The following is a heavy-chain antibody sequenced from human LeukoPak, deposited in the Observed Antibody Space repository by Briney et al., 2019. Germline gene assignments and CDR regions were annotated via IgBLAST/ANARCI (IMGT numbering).Heavy chain of an antibody. CDR1: GGSFSGYY. D-gene: IGHD6-19*01. CDR3: ARLAVAGYFDY. Sequence: SETLSLTCAVYGGSFSGYYWSWIRQPPGKGLEWIGEINHSGSTNYNPSLKSRVTISVDTSKNQFSLKLSSVTAADTAVYYCARLAVAGYFDYWGQGTLVTVSS. CDR2: INHSGST. J-gene: IGHJ4*02. V-gene: IGHV4-34*01.